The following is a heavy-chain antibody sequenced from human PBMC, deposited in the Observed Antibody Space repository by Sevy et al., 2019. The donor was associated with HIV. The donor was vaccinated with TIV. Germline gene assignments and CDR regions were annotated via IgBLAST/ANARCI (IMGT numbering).Heavy chain of an antibody. CDR2: IKNKPDGGTT. CDR3: CTEGNVLLAEGWGHSFDP. V-gene: IGHV3-15*01. D-gene: IGHD2-8*01. J-gene: IGHJ5*02. CDR1: GFTFNNAW. Sequence: GGSLRLSCAASGFTFNNAWMSWVRQAPGKGLEWIGRIKNKPDGGTTDYAAPVKGRFTISRDDSKNTLYLQMNSLKTEDTAVYYCCTEGNVLLAEGWGHSFDPWGQGTLVTVSS.